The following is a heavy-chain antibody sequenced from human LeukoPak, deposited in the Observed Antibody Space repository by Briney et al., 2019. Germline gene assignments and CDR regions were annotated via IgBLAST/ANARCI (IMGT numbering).Heavy chain of an antibody. Sequence: GGSLRLSCAASGFTFSSYTMSWVRQAPGKGLEWVSAIHTSGDTCYADSVKGRFTISRDTSKNTLYLQTNSLRVEDTAVYYCIVFGDSNHWGQGTLVTVSS. V-gene: IGHV3-23*05. J-gene: IGHJ5*02. CDR1: GFTFSSYT. CDR3: IVFGDSNH. CDR2: IHTSGDT. D-gene: IGHD4-17*01.